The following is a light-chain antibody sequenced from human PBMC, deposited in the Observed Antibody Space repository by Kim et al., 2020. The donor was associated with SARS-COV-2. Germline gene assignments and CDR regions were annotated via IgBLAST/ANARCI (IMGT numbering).Light chain of an antibody. CDR2: WAS. CDR1: QNLVYTSNTGNY. Sequence: ATVNCKSSQNLVYTSNTGNYLAWYQQKPGQPPKLLIYWASTRESGVPDRFSGSGSGTDFTLTISSLQAEDVAVYYCQQYHSSPYTFGQGTKLEI. V-gene: IGKV4-1*01. J-gene: IGKJ2*01. CDR3: QQYHSSPYT.